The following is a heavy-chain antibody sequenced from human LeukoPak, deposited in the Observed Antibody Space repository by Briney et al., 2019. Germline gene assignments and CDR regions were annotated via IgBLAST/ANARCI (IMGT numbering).Heavy chain of an antibody. Sequence: SETLSLTCTVSGGSISSSSYYWGWIRQPPGKGLEWIGYIYYSGSTNYNPSLKSRVTISVDTSKNQFSLKLSSVTAADTAVYYCARDHEDYYDSSGYYSWFDPWGQGTLVTVSS. CDR3: ARDHEDYYDSSGYYSWFDP. V-gene: IGHV4-61*01. J-gene: IGHJ5*02. CDR1: GGSISSSSYY. CDR2: IYYSGST. D-gene: IGHD3-22*01.